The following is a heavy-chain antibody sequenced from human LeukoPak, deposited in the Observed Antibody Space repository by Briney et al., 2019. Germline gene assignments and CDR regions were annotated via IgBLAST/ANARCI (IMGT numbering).Heavy chain of an antibody. CDR3: ARHKSDYDYVWGSYRPYYFGY. CDR1: GFTFSAFG. D-gene: IGHD3-16*02. Sequence: GGSLRLSCAASGFTFSAFGMHWVRQAPGKGLEWVTFIPYDGSDKYYADSVKGRFTISRDNSKNTLYLQMNNMRTEDTAVYYRARHKSDYDYVWGSYRPYYFGYWGQGTLVTVSS. J-gene: IGHJ4*02. V-gene: IGHV3-30*19. CDR2: IPYDGSDK.